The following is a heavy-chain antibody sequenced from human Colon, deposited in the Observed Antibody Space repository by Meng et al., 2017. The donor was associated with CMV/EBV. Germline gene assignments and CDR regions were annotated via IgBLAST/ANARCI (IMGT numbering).Heavy chain of an antibody. V-gene: IGHV4-61*08. D-gene: IGHD2-2*01. CDR3: ARDVMLPAPFFDP. CDR2: IQNSGNT. J-gene: IGHJ5*02. CDR1: ERSVNRDDAF. Sequence: SERSVNRDDAFWPWLRPPPGKGLECIWYIQNSGNTNYNPSLKSRITMSIDTSKNQFSLTLLSVTAADTAVYYCARDVMLPAPFFDPWGQGTLVTVSS.